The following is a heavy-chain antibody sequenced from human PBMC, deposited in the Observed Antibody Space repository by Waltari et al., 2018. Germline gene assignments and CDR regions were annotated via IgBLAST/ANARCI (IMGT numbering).Heavy chain of an antibody. CDR1: GGTFSSYA. CDR3: AREMSQDTAMGTSAFDY. Sequence: QVQLVQSGAEVKKPESSVKVSCKASGGTFSSYAISWVRQAPGQGLEWMGGIIPIFGTANYAQKFQGRVTITADESTSTAYMELSSLRSEDTAVYYCAREMSQDTAMGTSAFDYWGQGTLVTVSS. J-gene: IGHJ4*02. V-gene: IGHV1-69*01. D-gene: IGHD5-18*01. CDR2: IIPIFGTA.